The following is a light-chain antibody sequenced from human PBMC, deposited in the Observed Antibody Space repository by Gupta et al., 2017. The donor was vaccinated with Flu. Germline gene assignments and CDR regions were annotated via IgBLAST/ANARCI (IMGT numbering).Light chain of an antibody. Sequence: QSALTQPRSVSGSPGQSVTISCSGTSSDVGGYNYVSWYQQHPGKAPKLMIYDVGKRPSGVPDRFSGSKSGNTASLTISGLQAEDEADYYCCSYAGNDKGVFGTGTKVTVL. V-gene: IGLV2-11*01. CDR2: DVG. CDR1: SSDVGGYNY. J-gene: IGLJ1*01. CDR3: CSYAGNDKGV.